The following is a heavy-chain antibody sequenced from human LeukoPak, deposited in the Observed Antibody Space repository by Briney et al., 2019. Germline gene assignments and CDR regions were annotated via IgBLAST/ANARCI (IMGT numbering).Heavy chain of an antibody. D-gene: IGHD3-22*01. CDR2: IYYSGST. V-gene: IGHV4-39*02. J-gene: IGHJ4*02. CDR3: AKRDDSGGNLVDL. Sequence: SETLSLTCTVSVGSIRSGSPYWAWIRQPPGKGLKWIGSIYYSGSTYYNPSLENRVTISIDTSKNHFSLKLSSLSAADTSVYYCAKRDDSGGNLVDLWGQGTLVTVS. CDR1: VGSIRSGSPY.